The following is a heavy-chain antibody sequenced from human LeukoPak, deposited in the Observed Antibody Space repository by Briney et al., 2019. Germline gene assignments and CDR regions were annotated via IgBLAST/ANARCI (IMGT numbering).Heavy chain of an antibody. V-gene: IGHV3-21*06. CDR1: GLTFSTSG. D-gene: IGHD1-14*01. CDR3: ATETNGRHYDY. Sequence: GGSLRLSCTTSGLTFSTSGFNWVRQAPGKGLEWVASIGPTGFDRYHADSIKGRFTISRDNANNFLYLQMDSLSAEDTAVYYCATETNGRHYDYWGQGTLLTVSS. CDR2: IGPTGFDR. J-gene: IGHJ4*02.